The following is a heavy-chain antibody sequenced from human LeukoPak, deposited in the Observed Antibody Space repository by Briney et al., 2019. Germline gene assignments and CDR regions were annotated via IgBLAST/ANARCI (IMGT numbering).Heavy chain of an antibody. CDR2: ISDRGGTT. J-gene: IGHJ4*02. CDR3: AKVTSAGSCYQSDH. V-gene: IGHV3-23*01. Sequence: QPGRSLRLSCAASGFTFSSYAMAWVRQAPGKGLEWVSGISDRGGTTYYADSVEGRFTISRDNSKNTLYLQMNNLGAEDTAVYYCAKVTSAGSCYQSDHWGQGTLVTVSS. CDR1: GFTFSSYA. D-gene: IGHD2-15*01.